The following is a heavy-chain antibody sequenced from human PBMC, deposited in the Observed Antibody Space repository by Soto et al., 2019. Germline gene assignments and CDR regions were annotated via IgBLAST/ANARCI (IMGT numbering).Heavy chain of an antibody. CDR2: INPNSGGT. J-gene: IGHJ5*02. V-gene: IGHV1-2*02. Sequence: QVQLVQSGAEVKKPGASVNVSCKASGYTFTGYYMHWVRQAPGQGLEWMGWINPNSGGTNYAQKFQGRVTMTRDTSISPAYMELSRLRSDDTAVYYCARVRAAGTVLFDPWGQGTLVTVSS. CDR1: GYTFTGYY. D-gene: IGHD6-13*01. CDR3: ARVRAAGTVLFDP.